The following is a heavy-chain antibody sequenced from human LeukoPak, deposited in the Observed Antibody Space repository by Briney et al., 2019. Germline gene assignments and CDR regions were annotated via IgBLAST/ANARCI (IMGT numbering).Heavy chain of an antibody. CDR2: INAGNGNT. J-gene: IGHJ4*02. CDR1: GYTFTSYA. D-gene: IGHD3-10*01. CDR3: ARYNYGSGSYAY. Sequence: ASEKVSCKASGYTFTSYAMHWVRQAPGQRLEWMGWINAGNGNTKYSQKFQGRVTITRDTSASTAYMELSSLRSEDTAVYYCARYNYGSGSYAYWGQGTLVTVSS. V-gene: IGHV1-3*01.